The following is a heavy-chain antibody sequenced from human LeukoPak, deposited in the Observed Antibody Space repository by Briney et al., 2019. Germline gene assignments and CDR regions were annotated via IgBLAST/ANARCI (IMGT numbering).Heavy chain of an antibody. Sequence: GSLRLSCAASGFTFSSYAMGWVRPAPGEGLGWGLTISGSGGSTYYADSVKGRFTISRDNSKNTLYLQTNSLRAEDTAVYYCAKDLVVPAADTLGVDYWGQGTLVTVSS. CDR2: ISGSGGST. V-gene: IGHV3-23*01. CDR3: AKDLVVPAADTLGVDY. D-gene: IGHD2-2*01. CDR1: GFTFSSYA. J-gene: IGHJ4*02.